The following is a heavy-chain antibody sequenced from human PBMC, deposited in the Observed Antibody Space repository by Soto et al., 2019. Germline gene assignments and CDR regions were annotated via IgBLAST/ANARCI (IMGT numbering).Heavy chain of an antibody. CDR3: ARQLTTVVNGPAFDI. V-gene: IGHV4-30-4*01. CDR1: GGSISSGDYY. CDR2: IYYSGST. Sequence: QVQLQESGPGLVKPSQTLSLTCTVSGGSISSGDYYWSWIRQPPGKGLEWIGYIYYSGSTYYNPSLKSRVTISVDTSKNQFSLKLRSVTAADTAVYYCARQLTTVVNGPAFDIWGQGTMVTVSS. D-gene: IGHD4-17*01. J-gene: IGHJ3*02.